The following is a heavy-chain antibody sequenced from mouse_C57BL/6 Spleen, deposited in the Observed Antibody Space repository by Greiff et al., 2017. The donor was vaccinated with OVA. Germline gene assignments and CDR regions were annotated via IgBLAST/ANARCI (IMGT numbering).Heavy chain of an antibody. CDR1: GFNIKNTY. J-gene: IGHJ2*01. CDR3: ALYYYGSSPFDY. V-gene: IGHV14-3*01. D-gene: IGHD1-1*01. Sequence: EVKLVESVAELVRPGASVKLSCTASGFNIKNTYMHWVKQRPEQGLEWIGRIDPANGNTKYAPKFQGKATITADTSSNTAYLQLSSLTSEDTAIYYCALYYYGSSPFDYWGQGTTLTVSS. CDR2: IDPANGNT.